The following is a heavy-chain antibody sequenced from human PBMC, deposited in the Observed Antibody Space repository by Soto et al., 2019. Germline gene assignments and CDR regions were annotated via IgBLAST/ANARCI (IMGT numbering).Heavy chain of an antibody. V-gene: IGHV3-23*01. J-gene: IGHJ4*02. CDR3: AKVGSLLWFGELSSYFDY. CDR2: ISGSGGST. CDR1: GFTFSSYA. D-gene: IGHD3-10*01. Sequence: EVQLLESGGGLVQPGGSLRLSCAASGFTFSSYAMSWVRQAPGKGLEWVSAISGSGGSTYYADSVKGRFTISRDNSKNTLYLQMNSLRAEDTAVYYCAKVGSLLWFGELSSYFDYWGQGTLVTVSS.